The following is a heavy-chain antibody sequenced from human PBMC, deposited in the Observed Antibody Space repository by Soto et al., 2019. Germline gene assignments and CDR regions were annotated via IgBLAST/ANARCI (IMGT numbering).Heavy chain of an antibody. V-gene: IGHV3-30-3*01. CDR2: ISSDGSTI. CDR1: GFPFTSYA. CDR3: ARGTSAWRFVIDY. Sequence: QVLLVESGGGVVQPGTSLTLSCAASGFPFTSYAMHWVRQTPEKGLEWLTIISSDGSTIHYVGSVKGRFTISRDNSKKTVCLRTDGPRADYTAGYYCARGTSAWRFVIDYWGQGTLVTVSS. D-gene: IGHD1-1*01. J-gene: IGHJ4*02.